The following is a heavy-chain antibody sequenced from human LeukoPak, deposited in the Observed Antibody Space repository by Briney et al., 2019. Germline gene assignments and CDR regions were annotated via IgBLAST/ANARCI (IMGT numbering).Heavy chain of an antibody. Sequence: SQTMSLTCTVAGYSISSNYNWAWIRQPPGKGLEWIGTFNPSGNTYYNPSLKSRITISVETSKNQFSLKLSYVTAADTAVYYCARDSFCGGDCYAFDIWGQGTMVTVSS. D-gene: IGHD2-21*02. CDR1: GYSISSNYN. CDR2: FNPSGNT. CDR3: ARDSFCGGDCYAFDI. V-gene: IGHV4-38-2*02. J-gene: IGHJ3*02.